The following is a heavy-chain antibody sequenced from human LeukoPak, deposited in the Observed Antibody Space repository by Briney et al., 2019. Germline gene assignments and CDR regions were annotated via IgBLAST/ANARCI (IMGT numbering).Heavy chain of an antibody. Sequence: GGSLRLSCAASGFTFNNHAMTWVRLAPGKGLEWVSSISGAAVTTHYADSVNGRFTISRDNSKNTLYLHMNSLTAEDTAVYFCAKVHRYYFDSRGLIDGLDVWGPGTTVTVSS. D-gene: IGHD3-22*01. V-gene: IGHV3-23*01. CDR3: AKVHRYYFDSRGLIDGLDV. CDR1: GFTFNNHA. CDR2: ISGAAVTT. J-gene: IGHJ6*02.